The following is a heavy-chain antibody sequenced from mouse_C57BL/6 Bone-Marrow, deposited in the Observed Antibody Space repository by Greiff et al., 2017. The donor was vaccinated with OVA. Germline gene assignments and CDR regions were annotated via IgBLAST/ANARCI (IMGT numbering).Heavy chain of an antibody. CDR1: GYTFTSYG. D-gene: IGHD3-3*01. Sequence: VQRVESGAELARPGASVKLSCKASGYTFTSYGISWVKQRTGQGLEWIGEIYPRSGNTYYNEKFKGKATLTADKSSSTAYMELRSLTSEDSAVYFCAVWDRFAYWGQGTLVTVSA. V-gene: IGHV1-81*01. CDR2: IYPRSGNT. CDR3: AVWDRFAY. J-gene: IGHJ3*01.